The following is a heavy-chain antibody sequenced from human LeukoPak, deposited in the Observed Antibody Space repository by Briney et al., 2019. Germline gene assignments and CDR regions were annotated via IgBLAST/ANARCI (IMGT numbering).Heavy chain of an antibody. Sequence: ASVKVSCKASGYTFTSYDINWVRQATGQGLEWMGWMNPNSGNTGYAQKFQGRVTITRNTPISTAYMELSSLRSEDTAVYYCARYYYDSSGYYAWGQGTLVTVSS. J-gene: IGHJ5*02. CDR1: GYTFTSYD. V-gene: IGHV1-8*03. CDR3: ARYYYDSSGYYA. CDR2: MNPNSGNT. D-gene: IGHD3-22*01.